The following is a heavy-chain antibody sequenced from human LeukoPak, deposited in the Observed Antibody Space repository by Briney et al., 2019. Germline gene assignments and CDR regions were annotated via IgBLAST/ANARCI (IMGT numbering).Heavy chain of an antibody. V-gene: IGHV2-5*01. CDR1: GFSLSTSGVG. Sequence: SGPTLVNPTQTLTLTCTFSGFSLSTSGVGVGWIRQPPGKALEWLALIYWNDDKRYSPSLKSRLTISKDTSKNQVVLTMTNMDPVDTATYYCARSYSDYYYFNNWFDPWGQGTLVTVSS. CDR3: ARSYSDYYYFNNWFDP. J-gene: IGHJ5*02. CDR2: IYWNDDK. D-gene: IGHD5-12*01.